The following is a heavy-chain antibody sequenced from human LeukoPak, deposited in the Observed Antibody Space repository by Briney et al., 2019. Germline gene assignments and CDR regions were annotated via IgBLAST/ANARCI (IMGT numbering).Heavy chain of an antibody. CDR1: GFTFSSYE. CDR3: AKASRSGPPGDY. J-gene: IGHJ4*02. V-gene: IGHV3-23*01. D-gene: IGHD6-25*01. CDR2: ISGSGGST. Sequence: GGSLRLSCAASGFTFSSYEMNWVRQAPGKGLEWVSAISGSGGSTYYADSVKGRFTISRDNSKNTLYLQMNSLRAEDTAVYYCAKASRSGPPGDYWGQGTLVTVSS.